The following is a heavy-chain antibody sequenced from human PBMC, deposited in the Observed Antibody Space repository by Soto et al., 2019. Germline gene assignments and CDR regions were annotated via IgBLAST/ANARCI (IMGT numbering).Heavy chain of an antibody. J-gene: IGHJ4*02. CDR3: VIDDLYDIRSGHYYGLDY. D-gene: IGHD3-3*01. Sequence: QVQLVQSGAEVKKPGASVKVSCKASGYTFTSYGISWVRQAPGQGLEWMGWISAYNGNTNNAQKLQGRVTMSTDTSTSTAYMELRRLGSDVTAVYYCVIDDLYDIRSGHYYGLDYWGQGSLVTVSS. CDR1: GYTFTSYG. CDR2: ISAYNGNT. V-gene: IGHV1-18*01.